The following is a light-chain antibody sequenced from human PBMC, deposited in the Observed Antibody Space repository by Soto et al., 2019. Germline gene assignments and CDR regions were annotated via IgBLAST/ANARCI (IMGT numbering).Light chain of an antibody. V-gene: IGKV3-15*01. J-gene: IGKJ1*01. CDR2: GAS. CDR3: QQYNTCPRT. Sequence: IVITQATSTLGVPAEGRATLSCRASQSVSTNFAWYQQKPGQAPRLLIYGASTRATAVPARFTASGSGTEFTLTITSLQSEDFAVYYCQQYNTCPRTFGQGTKVDI. CDR1: QSVSTN.